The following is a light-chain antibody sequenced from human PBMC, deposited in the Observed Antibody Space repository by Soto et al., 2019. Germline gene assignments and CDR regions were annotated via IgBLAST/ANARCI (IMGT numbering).Light chain of an antibody. CDR1: SSDVGGYNY. CDR3: SSYTSSSTWV. CDR2: DGS. Sequence: QSALTQPASVSGSPGQSITISCTGTSSDVGGYNYVSWYQQHPGKAPKLMIYDGSNRPSGVSNRCAGSKSGNTASLTISGLQPEDEADYYCSSYTSSSTWVFGGGTKLTVL. J-gene: IGLJ3*02. V-gene: IGLV2-14*01.